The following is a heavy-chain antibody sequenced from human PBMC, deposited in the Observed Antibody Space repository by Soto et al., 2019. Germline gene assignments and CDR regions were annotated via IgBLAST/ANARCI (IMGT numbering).Heavy chain of an antibody. CDR1: GVSIGSYF. D-gene: IGHD2-15*01. J-gene: IGHJ3*02. V-gene: IGHV4-59*01. Sequence: SETLSLTCSVSGVSIGSYFWSWIRQAPGKGPELVGYIYHTVNTNYNPALKGRVTISMDTSENQLSLQLSSVTAADTAVYYCARLQYTVVTALDIWGQGTMVTVSS. CDR2: IYHTVNT. CDR3: ARLQYTVVTALDI.